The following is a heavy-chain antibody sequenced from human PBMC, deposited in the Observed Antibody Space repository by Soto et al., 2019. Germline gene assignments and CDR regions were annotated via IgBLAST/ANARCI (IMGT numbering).Heavy chain of an antibody. CDR2: KTYDGSNK. V-gene: IGHV3-30-3*01. J-gene: IGHJ4*02. CDR1: GFMFSSYA. CDR3: ARAGGLLVDY. D-gene: IGHD1-26*01. Sequence: QVQLVESGGGVVQPGRSLRLSCAASGFMFSSYAMHWVRQAPGKGLGWVAVKTYDGSNKYYADSVKGRFTISRDNSKNTLYLQMTILRAEDTAVYYCARAGGLLVDYWGQGTLVTVSS.